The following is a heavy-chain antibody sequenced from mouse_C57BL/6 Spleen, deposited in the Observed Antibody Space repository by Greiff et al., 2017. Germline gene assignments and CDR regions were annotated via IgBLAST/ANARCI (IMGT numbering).Heavy chain of an antibody. CDR3: ARNSGSNYYAMDY. CDR2: IWSGGST. J-gene: IGHJ4*01. D-gene: IGHD1-1*01. V-gene: IGHV2-2*01. Sequence: VQLVESGPGLVQPSQSLSITCTVSGFSLTSYGVHWVRQSPGKGLEWLGVIWSGGSTDYNAAFISRLSISKDNSKSQVFFKMNSLQADDTAIYYCARNSGSNYYAMDYWGQGTSVTVSS. CDR1: GFSLTSYG.